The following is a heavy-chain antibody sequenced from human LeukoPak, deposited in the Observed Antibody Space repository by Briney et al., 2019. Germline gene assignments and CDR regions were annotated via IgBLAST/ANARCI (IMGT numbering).Heavy chain of an antibody. J-gene: IGHJ6*03. CDR1: GGSISSYY. Sequence: SETLSLACTVSGGSISSYYWSWIRQPPGKGLEWIGYIYNSGSTNYNPSLKSRVTISVDTSKNQFSLKLSSVTAADTAVYYCARRGYSYGYRYYYYYMDVWGKGTTVTISS. D-gene: IGHD5-18*01. V-gene: IGHV4-59*12. CDR2: IYNSGST. CDR3: ARRGYSYGYRYYYYYMDV.